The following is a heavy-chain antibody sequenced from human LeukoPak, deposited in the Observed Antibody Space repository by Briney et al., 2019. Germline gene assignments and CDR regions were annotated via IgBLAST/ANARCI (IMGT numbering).Heavy chain of an antibody. J-gene: IGHJ4*02. V-gene: IGHV1-18*01. CDR3: ARQVGAMYIDY. CDR2: ISAYNGNT. Sequence: GASVKVSCKASGYTFSSHGISWVRQAPGQGLEWMGWISAYNGNTNYAQKLQGRVTMTTDTSTSTAYMELRSLRSDDTAMYYCARQVGAMYIDYWGQGTLVTVSS. D-gene: IGHD1-26*01. CDR1: GYTFSSHG.